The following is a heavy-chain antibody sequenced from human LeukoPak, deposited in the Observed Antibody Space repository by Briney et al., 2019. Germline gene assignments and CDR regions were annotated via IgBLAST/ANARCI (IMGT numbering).Heavy chain of an antibody. CDR3: TRGDIYHYYMDV. Sequence: EASVKVSCKASGYTFTSYDINWVRQATGQGLEWMGWMNPNSGNTGYAQKFQGRVTITRNTSISTAYMELSSLRSEDTAVYYCTRGDIYHYYMDVWGKGTTVTVSS. V-gene: IGHV1-8*03. J-gene: IGHJ6*03. CDR1: GYTFTSYD. D-gene: IGHD3-10*01. CDR2: MNPNSGNT.